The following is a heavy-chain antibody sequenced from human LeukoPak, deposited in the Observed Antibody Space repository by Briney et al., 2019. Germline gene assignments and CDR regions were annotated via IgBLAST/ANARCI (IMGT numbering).Heavy chain of an antibody. CDR2: IYSGGST. Sequence: GGSLRLSCAASGFSVSISYMSWVRQAPGKGLEWVSVIYSGGSTYYADSVKGRFTISRDSSKNTLYLQMNSLRAEDTAVYYCARVKRQWLVTGDAFDVWGQGTMVTVSS. CDR3: ARVKRQWLVTGDAFDV. D-gene: IGHD6-19*01. V-gene: IGHV3-53*01. J-gene: IGHJ3*01. CDR1: GFSVSISY.